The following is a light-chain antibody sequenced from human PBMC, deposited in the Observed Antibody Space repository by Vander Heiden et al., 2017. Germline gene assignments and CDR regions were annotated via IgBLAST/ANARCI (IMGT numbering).Light chain of an antibody. Sequence: DIQMTQSPSSLSASVGDRVTITCRASQNIRNYLNWYQQIPGKAPKLLIYATSSLQSGVPSRFSGSGSGTDFTLTISSLQAEDFALYYCEQSDSGPYTFGRGNKLEIK. J-gene: IGKJ2*01. CDR2: ATS. V-gene: IGKV1-39*01. CDR1: QNIRNY. CDR3: EQSDSGPYT.